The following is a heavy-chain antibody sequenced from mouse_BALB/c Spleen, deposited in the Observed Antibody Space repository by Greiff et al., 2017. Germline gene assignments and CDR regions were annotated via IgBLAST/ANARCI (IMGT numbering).Heavy chain of an antibody. CDR3: ARSYHYYGLPYYAMDY. V-gene: IGHV5-17*02. CDR2: ISSGSSTI. Sequence: EVMLVESGGGLVQPGGSRKLSCADSGFTFSSFGMHWVRQAPEKGLEWVAYISSGSSTIYYADTVKGRFTISRDNPKNTLFLQMTSLRSEDTAMYYCARSYHYYGLPYYAMDYWGQGTSVTVSS. CDR1: GFTFSSFG. J-gene: IGHJ4*01. D-gene: IGHD1-2*01.